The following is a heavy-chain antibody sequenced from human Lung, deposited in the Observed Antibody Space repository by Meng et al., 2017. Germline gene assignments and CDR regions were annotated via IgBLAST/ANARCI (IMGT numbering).Heavy chain of an antibody. J-gene: IGHJ4*02. V-gene: IGHV4-4*02. D-gene: IGHD2-21*01. CDR1: GGSISSDSW. Sequence: QVQLQESGPGLVKPSGTLSLTCAVSGGSISSDSWWSWVRQPPGKGLEWIGEIYHSGSTNYNPSLKSRITISVDKPKNQFSLTLSSVTAADTAVYYCTKNDFYCLGYWGQGTLVTVSS. CDR3: TKNDFYCLGY. CDR2: IYHSGST.